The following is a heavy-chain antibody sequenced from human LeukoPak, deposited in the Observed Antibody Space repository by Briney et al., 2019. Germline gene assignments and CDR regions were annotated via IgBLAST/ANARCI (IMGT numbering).Heavy chain of an antibody. D-gene: IGHD2-2*01. CDR2: ISSSGSTI. J-gene: IGHJ4*02. Sequence: PGGSLRLSCAASGFTFSSYEMNWVRQAPGKGLEWVSYISSSGSTIYYADSVKGRFTISRDNAKNSLYLQMNSLRAEDPAVYYCARQSIVVVPAEIDYWGQGTLVTVSS. V-gene: IGHV3-48*03. CDR1: GFTFSSYE. CDR3: ARQSIVVVPAEIDY.